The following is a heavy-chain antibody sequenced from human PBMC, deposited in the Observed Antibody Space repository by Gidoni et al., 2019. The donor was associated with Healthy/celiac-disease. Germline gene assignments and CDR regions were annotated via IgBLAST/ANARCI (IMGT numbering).Heavy chain of an antibody. CDR2: ISGSGGST. Sequence: EVQLLESGGGLVQPGGSLRLSCAASGFTFSSYAMSWVRQAPGKGLEWVSAISGSGGSTYYADSVKGRFTISRDNSKNTLYLQMNSLRAEDTAVYYCANPHRSPGPSTDDAFDIWGQGTMVTVSS. CDR1: GFTFSSYA. V-gene: IGHV3-23*01. CDR3: ANPHRSPGPSTDDAFDI. J-gene: IGHJ3*02. D-gene: IGHD2-8*02.